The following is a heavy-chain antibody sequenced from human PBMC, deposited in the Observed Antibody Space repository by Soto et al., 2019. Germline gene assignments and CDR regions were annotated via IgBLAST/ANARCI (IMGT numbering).Heavy chain of an antibody. D-gene: IGHD2-15*01. CDR3: AKGGCSGVSCGWFDP. J-gene: IGHJ5*02. CDR2: ISGSGGDT. Sequence: EVQLLESGGGLVQXGGSLRLSCXXXGFTFSDYAMNWVRQAPGKGLEWVSGISGSGGDTYYADSVNGRFTISRDNSKNTLYLQMSSLRADDTAVYLCAKGGCSGVSCGWFDPWGQGTLVTVSS. CDR1: GFTFSDYA. V-gene: IGHV3-23*01.